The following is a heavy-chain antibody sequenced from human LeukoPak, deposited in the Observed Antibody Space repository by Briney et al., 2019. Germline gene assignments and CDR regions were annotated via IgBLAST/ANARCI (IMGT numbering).Heavy chain of an antibody. CDR2: IKDDGSTT. V-gene: IGHV3-74*01. CDR3: HPMAFVTN. CDR1: GFTFGGRL. D-gene: IGHD2-8*01. Sequence: GGSLRLSCAVSGFTFGGRLMHWVRQAPGKGLVWVALIKDDGSTTNYADSVKGRFTASRDDAKNTVYLQMSSLRAEDTAVYYCHPMAFVTNWGQGTLVTVSS. J-gene: IGHJ4*02.